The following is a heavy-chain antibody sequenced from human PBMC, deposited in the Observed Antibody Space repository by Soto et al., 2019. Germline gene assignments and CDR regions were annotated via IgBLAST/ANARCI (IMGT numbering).Heavy chain of an antibody. CDR3: ARPGNLRVDCIDVGTEWSYAFDM. D-gene: IGHD2-21*02. J-gene: IGHJ3*02. CDR1: GGSFSGYY. Sequence: SETLSLTCAVYGGSFSGYYWSWIRQPPGKELEWIGEINHSGSTNYNPSLKSRVTISVDTSKNQSSLKLSSVTAADTAVYYCARPGNLRVDCIDVGTEWSYAFDMWGQGTMVTVSS. V-gene: IGHV4-34*01. CDR2: INHSGST.